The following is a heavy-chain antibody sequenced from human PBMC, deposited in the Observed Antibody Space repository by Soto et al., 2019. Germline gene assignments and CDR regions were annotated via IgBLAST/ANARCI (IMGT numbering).Heavy chain of an antibody. CDR3: ARDDVLCDGGRCYGILLDV. CDR1: GFTVSSKY. V-gene: IGHV3-66*01. CDR2: IQSGGTT. D-gene: IGHD2-15*01. J-gene: IGHJ6*04. Sequence: GGSLRLSCAASGFTVSSKYMTWVRQAPGKGLEWVSLIQSGGTTYYADSVKGRFTISRDTSENTLHLQMDSLRVEDTAVYYCARDDVLCDGGRCYGILLDVWGKGTTVTAPQ.